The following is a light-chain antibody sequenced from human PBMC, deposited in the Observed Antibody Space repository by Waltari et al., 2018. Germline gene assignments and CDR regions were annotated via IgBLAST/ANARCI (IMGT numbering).Light chain of an antibody. J-gene: IGKJ1*01. CDR3: QKYESLPAT. V-gene: IGKV3-20*01. Sequence: EIVLTQSPGTLSLSPGERATLSCRASQSVSKYLACYQQKPGQAPRLLIYHASTRATGIPDRFSGSGSGTDFSLTISRLEPEDFAVYYCQKYESLPATFGQGTKVEIK. CDR2: HAS. CDR1: QSVSKY.